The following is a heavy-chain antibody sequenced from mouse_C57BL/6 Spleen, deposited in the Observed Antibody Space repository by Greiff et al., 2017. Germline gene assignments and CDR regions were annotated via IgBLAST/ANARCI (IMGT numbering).Heavy chain of an antibody. CDR1: GYTFTSYW. CDR2: IYPGSGST. V-gene: IGHV1-55*01. J-gene: IGHJ3*01. CDR3: ASEEVLLTRFAY. D-gene: IGHD2-1*01. Sequence: LQESGAELVKPGASVKMSCKASGYTFTSYWITWVKQRPGQGLEWIGDIYPGSGSTNYNEKFKSKATLTVDTSSSTAYMQLSSLTSEDSAVYYCASEEVLLTRFAYWGQGTLVTVSA.